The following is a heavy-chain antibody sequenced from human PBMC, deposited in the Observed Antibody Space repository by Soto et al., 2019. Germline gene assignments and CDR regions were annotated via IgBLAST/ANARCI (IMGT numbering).Heavy chain of an antibody. Sequence: ASVKVSCKASGXTFASYAMHWGRQAPGQRLEWMGWINAGNGNTKYSQKFQGRVTITRATSASPAYMELSSLRSEDTAVYYCARDWVPWHWSGGSCYSVPFDYWGQGTLVTVPS. CDR3: ARDWVPWHWSGGSCYSVPFDY. CDR1: GXTFASYA. CDR2: INAGNGNT. D-gene: IGHD2-15*01. J-gene: IGHJ4*02. V-gene: IGHV1-3*01.